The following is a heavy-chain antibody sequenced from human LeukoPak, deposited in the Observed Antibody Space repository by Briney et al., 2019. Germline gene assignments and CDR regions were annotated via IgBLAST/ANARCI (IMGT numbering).Heavy chain of an antibody. CDR3: AKALAVGATGDAFDI. Sequence: GGSLRLSCAASGFTFDDYAMHWVRQAPGEGLEWVSGTSWNSGSIGYADSVKGRFTISRDNAKNSLYLQMNSLRAEDTALYYCAKALAVGATGDAFDIWGQGTMVTVSS. CDR2: TSWNSGSI. CDR1: GFTFDDYA. V-gene: IGHV3-9*01. D-gene: IGHD1-26*01. J-gene: IGHJ3*02.